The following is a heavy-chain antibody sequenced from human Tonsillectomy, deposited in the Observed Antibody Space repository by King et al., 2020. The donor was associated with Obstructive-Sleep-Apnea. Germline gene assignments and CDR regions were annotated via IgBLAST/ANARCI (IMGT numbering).Heavy chain of an antibody. CDR3: ARDGVVGASYFDY. V-gene: IGHV3-21*01. CDR1: GFTFSSYS. CDR2: ISSGSSYI. Sequence: VQLVESGGGLVKPGGSLRLSCAASGFTFSSYSMNWVRQAPGKGLEWVSSISSGSSYIYYADSVKGRFTISRDNAKNSLYLQMNSLRAEDTAVYYCARDGVVGASYFDYWGQGTLVTVSS. J-gene: IGHJ4*02. D-gene: IGHD1-26*01.